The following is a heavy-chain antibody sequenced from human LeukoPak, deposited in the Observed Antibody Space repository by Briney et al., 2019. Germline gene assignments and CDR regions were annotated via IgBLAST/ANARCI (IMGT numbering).Heavy chain of an antibody. CDR2: INPNSGDT. Sequence: ASVKVSCKASGYTFTDYYMHWVRQAPGQGLEWMGWINPNSGDTNYAQKFQGRVTLTRDTSISTAYMELSRLRTDDTAVYYCARDGAFDIWGQGTMVTSLQ. V-gene: IGHV1-2*02. CDR3: ARDGAFDI. J-gene: IGHJ3*02. CDR1: GYTFTDYY.